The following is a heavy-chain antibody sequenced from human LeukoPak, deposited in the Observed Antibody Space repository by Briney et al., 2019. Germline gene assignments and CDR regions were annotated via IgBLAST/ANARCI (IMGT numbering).Heavy chain of an antibody. D-gene: IGHD3-22*01. CDR3: ARDLDYEGWFDP. CDR2: IYYSGST. CDR1: GGSISSYY. V-gene: IGHV4-59*01. Sequence: PSETLSLTCTVSGGSISSYYWSWIRQPPGKGLEWIGYIYYSGSTNYNPSLKSRVTISVDTSKNQFSLKLSSVTAADTAVYYCARDLDYEGWFDPWGQGTLVIVSS. J-gene: IGHJ5*02.